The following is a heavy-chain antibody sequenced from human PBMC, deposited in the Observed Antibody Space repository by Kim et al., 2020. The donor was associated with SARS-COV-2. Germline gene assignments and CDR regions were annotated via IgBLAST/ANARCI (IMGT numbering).Heavy chain of an antibody. Sequence: GGSLRLSCAASGFTFSSYAMHWVRQAPGKGLEWVAVISYDGSNKYYADSVKGRFTISRDNSKNTLYLQMNSLRAEDTAVYYCARGYGSGSFWVNFEQNDAAFDIWGQGTMVTVSS. CDR3: ARGYGSGSFWVNFEQNDAAFDI. V-gene: IGHV3-30*04. CDR1: GFTFSSYA. J-gene: IGHJ3*02. CDR2: ISYDGSNK. D-gene: IGHD3-10*01.